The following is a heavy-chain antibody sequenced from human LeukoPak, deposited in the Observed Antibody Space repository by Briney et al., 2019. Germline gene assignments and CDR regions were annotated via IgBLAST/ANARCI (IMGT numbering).Heavy chain of an antibody. V-gene: IGHV4-59*01. D-gene: IGHD6-13*01. Sequence: SETLSLTCTVSGGSIRSYYWSWIRQPPGEGLEWIGYIYYSGNTNYNPSLKSRLTISIDTSKNQFSLKLSSVTAADTAVYYCARVYYSSSYDYWYFNLWGRGTLVTVSS. J-gene: IGHJ2*01. CDR1: GGSIRSYY. CDR3: ARVYYSSSYDYWYFNL. CDR2: IYYSGNT.